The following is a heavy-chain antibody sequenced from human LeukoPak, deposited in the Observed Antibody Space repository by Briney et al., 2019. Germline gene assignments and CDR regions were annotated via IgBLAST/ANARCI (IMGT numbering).Heavy chain of an antibody. CDR3: TRTQRQRYCSGGYCYSDAFDI. J-gene: IGHJ3*02. CDR2: INPSGAST. CDR1: GYTFTNSY. D-gene: IGHD2-15*01. V-gene: IGHV1-46*03. Sequence: ASVKVSCKASGYTFTNSYMHWVRQAPGQGLQWMGIINPSGASTSYAQRFQGRVTMTRDTSTSTVYMELSSLRSEDTAVYYCTRTQRQRYCSGGYCYSDAFDIWGQGTMVTVSS.